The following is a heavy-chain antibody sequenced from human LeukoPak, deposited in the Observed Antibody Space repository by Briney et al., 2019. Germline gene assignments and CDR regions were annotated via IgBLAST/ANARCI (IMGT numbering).Heavy chain of an antibody. CDR2: IYHSGST. D-gene: IGHD3-10*01. CDR1: GGSISSGGYS. J-gene: IGHJ4*02. CDR3: ARDLPPYGCFDY. Sequence: SETLSLTCAVSGGSISSGGYSWSWIRQPPGKGLEWIGYIYHSGSTYYNPSLKSRVTMSVDTSKNQFSLKLSSVTAADTAVYYCARDLPPYGCFDYWGQGTLVTVSS. V-gene: IGHV4-30-2*01.